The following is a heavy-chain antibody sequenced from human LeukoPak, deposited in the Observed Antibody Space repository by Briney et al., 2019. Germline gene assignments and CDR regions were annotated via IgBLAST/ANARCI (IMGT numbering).Heavy chain of an antibody. CDR3: ARDTGSHNWFDP. CDR1: GGSISSYY. V-gene: IGHV4-59*01. D-gene: IGHD1-14*01. CDR2: IYYSGST. J-gene: IGHJ5*02. Sequence: SETLSLACTVSGGSISSYYWSWIRQPPGKGPEWIGYIYYSGSTNYNPSLKSRVTISVDTSKNQFSLKLSSVTAADTAVYYCARDTGSHNWFDPWGQGTLVTVSS.